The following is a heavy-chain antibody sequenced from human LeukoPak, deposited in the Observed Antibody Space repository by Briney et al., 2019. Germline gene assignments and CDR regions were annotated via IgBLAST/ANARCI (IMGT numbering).Heavy chain of an antibody. Sequence: SETLSLTCAVYGGSFSGYYWSWIRQPPGKGLEWIGEINHSGSTNYNPSLKSRVTISVDTSKNQFSLKLSSVTAEDTAVYYCAREPLLGVALGYYYYYGMDVWGQGTTVTVSS. CDR2: INHSGST. CDR1: GGSFSGYY. D-gene: IGHD3-3*01. V-gene: IGHV4-34*01. CDR3: AREPLLGVALGYYYYYGMDV. J-gene: IGHJ6*02.